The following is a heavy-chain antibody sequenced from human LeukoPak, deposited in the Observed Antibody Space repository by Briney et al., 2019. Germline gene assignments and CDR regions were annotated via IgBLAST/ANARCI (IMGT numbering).Heavy chain of an antibody. J-gene: IGHJ4*02. CDR1: GFTCSSYA. CDR3: AKETVAAPPIDY. CDR2: ISGSAYST. D-gene: IGHD6-19*01. V-gene: IGHV3-23*01. Sequence: GGSLRLSCAASGFTCSSYAMSWVRQAPGKGLEWVSAISGSAYSTYYTDSVKGRFTISRDNSKNTLYLQMNSLRAEDTAVYYCAKETVAAPPIDYWGQGTLVTVSS.